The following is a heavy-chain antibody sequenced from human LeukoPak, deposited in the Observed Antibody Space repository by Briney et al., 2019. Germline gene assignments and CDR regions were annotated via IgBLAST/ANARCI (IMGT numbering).Heavy chain of an antibody. V-gene: IGHV3-23*01. CDR2: ISDSGGST. Sequence: GGSLRLSCAASGFPFSIYGMHWVRQAPGKGLEWVSAISDSGGSTFYPDSVKGRFTISRDNSKNTLYLQMNSLRAEDTALYYCAREGFGGSFDYWGQGTLVTVSS. J-gene: IGHJ4*02. D-gene: IGHD3-10*01. CDR3: AREGFGGSFDY. CDR1: GFPFSIYG.